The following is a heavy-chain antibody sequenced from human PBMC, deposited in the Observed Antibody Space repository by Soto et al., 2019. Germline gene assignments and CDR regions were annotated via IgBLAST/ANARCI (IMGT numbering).Heavy chain of an antibody. Sequence: PSETLSLTCTVSGGSISSRSYYWGWIRQPPGKGLEWIGCIYYSGSTYYNPSLKSRVTISVDTSKNQFSLKLSSVTAADTAVSYCARLDSSGWHSLDYCGQGTLVTVSS. D-gene: IGHD6-19*01. CDR2: IYYSGST. CDR1: GGSISSRSYY. CDR3: ARLDSSGWHSLDY. V-gene: IGHV4-39*01. J-gene: IGHJ4*02.